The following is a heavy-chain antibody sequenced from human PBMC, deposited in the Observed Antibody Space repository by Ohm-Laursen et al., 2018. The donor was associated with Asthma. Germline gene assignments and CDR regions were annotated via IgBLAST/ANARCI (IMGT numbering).Heavy chain of an antibody. V-gene: IGHV3-21*01. CDR3: ARDVMEWYLPAFDF. Sequence: SLRLSCAASGYTFSRYSIHWVRQVPGKGLEWVASISTASTFIYYADSVRGRFTTSRDNAKNLVYLQMDGLRVDDTAVYYCARDVMEWYLPAFDFWGQGTLVTVSS. CDR1: GYTFSRYS. CDR2: ISTASTFI. J-gene: IGHJ4*02. D-gene: IGHD3-3*01.